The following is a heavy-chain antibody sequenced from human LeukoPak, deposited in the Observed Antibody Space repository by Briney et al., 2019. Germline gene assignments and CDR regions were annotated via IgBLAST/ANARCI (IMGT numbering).Heavy chain of an antibody. V-gene: IGHV4-30-4*08. CDR2: IYYSGST. J-gene: IGHJ4*02. Sequence: PSQTLSLTCTVSGGSISGGDYYWSWIRQPPGKGLEWIGYIYYSGSTYYNPSLKSRVTISVDTSNNEFSLKLSSVTAADTAVYYCASTGILEDYWGQGTLVTVSS. CDR1: GGSISGGDYY. D-gene: IGHD2-8*02. CDR3: ASTGILEDY.